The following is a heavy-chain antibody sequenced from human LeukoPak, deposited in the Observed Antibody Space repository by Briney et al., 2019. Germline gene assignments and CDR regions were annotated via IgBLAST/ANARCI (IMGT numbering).Heavy chain of an antibody. D-gene: IGHD3-9*01. J-gene: IGHJ4*02. CDR3: AREGEADILTGYEFDY. V-gene: IGHV4-61*02. Sequence: PSQTLSLTCTVSGGSISSGSYYWSWIRQPAGKGLEWIGRIYTSGSTNYNPSLKSRVTISLDTPKNQFSLKLSSVTAADTAVYYCAREGEADILTGYEFDYWGQGTLVTVSS. CDR1: GGSISSGSYY. CDR2: IYTSGST.